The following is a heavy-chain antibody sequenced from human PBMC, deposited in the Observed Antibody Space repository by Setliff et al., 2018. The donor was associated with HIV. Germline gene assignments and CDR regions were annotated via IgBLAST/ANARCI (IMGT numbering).Heavy chain of an antibody. CDR3: ARDNVDSDSRTYLHH. D-gene: IGHD3-22*01. Sequence: ASVKVSCKASGYAFNSHAINWVRQAPGQGLEWMGIINPSGGSTSYAQKFQGRVTITRDTSTSTAYMELSSLTSDDAAVYFCARDNVDSDSRTYLHHWGQGTLVTVSS. J-gene: IGHJ5*02. CDR1: GYAFNSHA. V-gene: IGHV1-46*02. CDR2: INPSGGST.